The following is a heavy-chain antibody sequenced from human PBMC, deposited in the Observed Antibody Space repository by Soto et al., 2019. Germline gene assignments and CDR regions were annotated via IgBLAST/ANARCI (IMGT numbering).Heavy chain of an antibody. J-gene: IGHJ4*02. D-gene: IGHD3-10*01. CDR3: ARDFEGFGARNPHYFDY. CDR2: ISYDGSNQ. V-gene: IGHV3-30-3*01. CDR1: GFTFSGFA. Sequence: QVQLVESGGGVVQPGRSLRLSCAASGFTFSGFAMHWVRQAPGKGLEWVAVISYDGSNQYHADSVKGRFTISRDNSTNTLYLQINSLRAEDTAVYYCARDFEGFGARNPHYFDYWGQGALVTVSS.